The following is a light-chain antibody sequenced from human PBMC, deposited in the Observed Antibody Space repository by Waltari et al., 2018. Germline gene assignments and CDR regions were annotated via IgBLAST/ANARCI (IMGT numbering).Light chain of an antibody. CDR3: QQYDSSPLT. V-gene: IGKV3-20*01. J-gene: IGKJ4*01. CDR1: QSLNSNY. Sequence: EIVLTQSPGTLSLSPGDRGTLSCRASQSLNSNYLAWYQQKPGRAPRRLIYGTSTRATGTPDRFIGSGSGTDFTLTISRLEPEDFAVYFCQQYDSSPLTFGGGSRVEIK. CDR2: GTS.